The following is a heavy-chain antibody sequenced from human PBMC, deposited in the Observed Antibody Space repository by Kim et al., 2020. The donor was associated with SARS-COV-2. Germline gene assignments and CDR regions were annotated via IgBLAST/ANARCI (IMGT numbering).Heavy chain of an antibody. CDR3: AKAPGAGGEYFQH. Sequence: GGSLRLSCAASGFTFSSYGMHWVRQAPGKGLEWVAVISYDGSNKYYADSVKGRFTISRDNSKNTLYLQMNSLRAEDTAVYYCAKAPGAGGEYFQHWGQGTLVTVSS. CDR2: ISYDGSNK. V-gene: IGHV3-30*18. J-gene: IGHJ1*01. D-gene: IGHD6-19*01. CDR1: GFTFSSYG.